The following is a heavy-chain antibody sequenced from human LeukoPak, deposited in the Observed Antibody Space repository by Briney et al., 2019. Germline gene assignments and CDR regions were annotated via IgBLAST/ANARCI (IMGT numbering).Heavy chain of an antibody. CDR1: GYTFTSYY. CDR3: ARDQIPTKFDY. Sequence: ASVTVSCTASGYTFTSYYMHWVRQAPGQGLEWMGIINPSGGSTSYAQKFQGRVTMTRDTSTSTVYMELSSLRSEGTAVYYCARDQIPTKFDYWGQGTLVTVSS. CDR2: INPSGGST. J-gene: IGHJ4*02. V-gene: IGHV1-46*01.